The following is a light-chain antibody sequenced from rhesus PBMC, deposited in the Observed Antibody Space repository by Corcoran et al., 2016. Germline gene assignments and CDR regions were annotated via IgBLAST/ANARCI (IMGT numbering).Light chain of an antibody. CDR2: DPS. CDR1: QSVSSN. J-gene: IGKJ4*01. V-gene: IGKV3-35*01. Sequence: EIVMTQSPATLSLSLGERATLPCRASQSVSSNLAWYQQKPGQAPRLLNYDPSNRATGIPDSVSGSGSGTDFTLTISDLKPVDVRVYDCQQESNWPPFGGGTKVGIK. CDR3: QQESNWPP.